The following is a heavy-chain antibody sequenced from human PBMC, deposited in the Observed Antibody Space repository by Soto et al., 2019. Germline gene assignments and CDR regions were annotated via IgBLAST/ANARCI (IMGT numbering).Heavy chain of an antibody. Sequence: EVQLVESGGGLVKPGGSLRLSCAASGFTFSSYSMNWVRQAPGKGLEWVSSISSSSYIYYAASVKGRFTISRDNAKNSLYLQMNSLRAEDTAVYYCAKEAGELSTRSFDYWGQGTLVTVSS. CDR2: ISSSSYI. CDR1: GFTFSSYS. CDR3: AKEAGELSTRSFDY. J-gene: IGHJ4*02. D-gene: IGHD3-16*02. V-gene: IGHV3-21*01.